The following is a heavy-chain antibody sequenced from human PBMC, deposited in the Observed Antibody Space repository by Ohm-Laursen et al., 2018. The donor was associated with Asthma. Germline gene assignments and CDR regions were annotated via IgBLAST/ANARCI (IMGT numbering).Heavy chain of an antibody. CDR2: IWYDGSKE. J-gene: IGHJ6*02. Sequence: SLRLSCAASGFTFTTFGMYWVRQAPGKGLEWVAIIWYDGSKEYYADSVKGRFTISRDNSKNTLYLQMNSLRAEDTAVYYCARDRDYRYGMDVWGQGTTVTVSS. CDR3: ARDRDYRYGMDV. D-gene: IGHD3-16*01. V-gene: IGHV3-33*07. CDR1: GFTFTTFG.